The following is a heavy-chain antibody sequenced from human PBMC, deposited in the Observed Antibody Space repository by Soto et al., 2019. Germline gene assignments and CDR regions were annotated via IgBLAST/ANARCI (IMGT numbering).Heavy chain of an antibody. CDR2: SSGSGDST. Sequence: EVQLLEAGGGLVQPGGSLRLSCAASGFTFSGYAMNWVRQAPGKGLEWVSVSSGSGDSTYYADSVKGRFTISRDNSKNTLYLQMNSLRAEDTAVYYCARRSSGWYFDYWGQGTLVTVSS. CDR3: ARRSSGWYFDY. CDR1: GFTFSGYA. D-gene: IGHD6-19*01. V-gene: IGHV3-23*01. J-gene: IGHJ4*02.